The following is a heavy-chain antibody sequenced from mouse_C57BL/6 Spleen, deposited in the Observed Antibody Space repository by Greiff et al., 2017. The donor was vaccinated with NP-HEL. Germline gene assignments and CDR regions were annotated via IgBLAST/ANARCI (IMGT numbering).Heavy chain of an antibody. CDR3: ARDGGGDAMDY. J-gene: IGHJ4*01. CDR1: GFTFSDYY. V-gene: IGHV5-16*01. D-gene: IGHD1-1*02. Sequence: EVQRVESEGGLVQPGSSMKLSCTASGFTFSDYYMAWVRQVPEKGLEWVANINYDGSSTYYLDSLKSRFIISRDNAKNILYLQMSSLKSEDTATYYCARDGGGDAMDYWGQGTSVTVSS. CDR2: INYDGSST.